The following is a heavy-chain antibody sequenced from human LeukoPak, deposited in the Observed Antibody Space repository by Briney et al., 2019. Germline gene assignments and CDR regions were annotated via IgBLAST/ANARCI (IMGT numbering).Heavy chain of an antibody. V-gene: IGHV3-33*01. CDR2: IWFDGGTE. CDR1: GFTFSSYG. D-gene: IGHD3-3*01. J-gene: IGHJ4*02. CDR3: ARAARFLEGLSFHDYSGYFFDN. Sequence: GSLRLSCEASGFTFSSYGMHWVRQAPGKGLEGVAGIWFDGGTEYYADSVKGRFTSSTDNAKNIRNLNMNSLRAEDTAIYYCARAARFLEGLSFHDYSGYFFDNWGQGTLVTVSS.